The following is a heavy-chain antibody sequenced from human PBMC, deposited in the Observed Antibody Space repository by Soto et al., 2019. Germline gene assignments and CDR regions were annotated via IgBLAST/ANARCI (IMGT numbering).Heavy chain of an antibody. CDR2: ISNSSSYT. D-gene: IGHD2-15*01. Sequence: QVQLVESGGGLVKPGGSLRLSCAASGFTFSDYYMSWIRQAPGKGLEWVSYISNSSSYTNYADSVKGRFTISRDNAKNSLYLQMNSLRAEDTAVYYCARGYCSGGSCYHGGMDVWGQGTTVTVSS. CDR3: ARGYCSGGSCYHGGMDV. CDR1: GFTFSDYY. V-gene: IGHV3-11*05. J-gene: IGHJ6*02.